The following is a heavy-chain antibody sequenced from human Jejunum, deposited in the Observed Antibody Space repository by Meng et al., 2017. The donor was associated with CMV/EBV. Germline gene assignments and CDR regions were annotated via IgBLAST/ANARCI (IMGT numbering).Heavy chain of an antibody. V-gene: IGHV3-15*01. CDR2: IRSNTSGGTS. CDR3: AHYGAAEYFQY. J-gene: IGHJ1*01. D-gene: IGHD4-17*01. CDR1: GLRFSNAW. Sequence: VPLGESGGGVVVPGGSVTLSAASSGLRFSNAWMSWVRQAPGQDLEWFSRIRSNTSGGTSDYAAPIKGRFTISRDASKNMMDLQIDSLKIEDTAVDYCAHYGAAEYFQYWGQGTLVTVSS.